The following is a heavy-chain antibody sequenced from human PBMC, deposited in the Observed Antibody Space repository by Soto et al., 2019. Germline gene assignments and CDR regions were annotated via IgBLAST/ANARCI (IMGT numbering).Heavy chain of an antibody. V-gene: IGHV4-39*01. CDR1: GGSISSSSYY. CDR2: ISYSGST. CDR3: ARHSGPLRLLEWLLWGSDAFDI. Sequence: QLQLQESGPGLVKPSETLSLTCTVSGGSISSSSYYWGWIRQPPGKRLEWIGRISYSGSTYYNPSLKSRVTISGDTSKNQFALKLSSVTAADTAVYYWARHSGPLRLLEWLLWGSDAFDIWGQGTMVTVSS. J-gene: IGHJ3*02. D-gene: IGHD3-3*01.